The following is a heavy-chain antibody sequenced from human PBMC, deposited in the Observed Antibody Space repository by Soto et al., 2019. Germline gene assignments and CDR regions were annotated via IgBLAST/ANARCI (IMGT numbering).Heavy chain of an antibody. CDR2: INAGNGAT. J-gene: IGHJ4*01. Sequence: HGQRLEWMGWINAGNGATKYSQNFQDSLTITRAPSTSTAYMERSSLRSEDTAVYYCASVILDRRAYVDYLGHGSPVTVSS. V-gene: IGHV1-3*01. CDR3: ASVILDRRAYVDY. D-gene: IGHD2-15*01.